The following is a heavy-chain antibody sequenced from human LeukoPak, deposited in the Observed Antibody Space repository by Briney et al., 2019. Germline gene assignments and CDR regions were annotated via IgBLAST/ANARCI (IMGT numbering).Heavy chain of an antibody. CDR3: ARVRTVVMDY. J-gene: IGHJ4*02. Sequence: ASVKVSCKASGYTFTDYYMHWVRQAPGQGLEWMGRINPNSGGSNYAQEFQGRVTMTRDTSISTAYMELNRLRSDDTAVYYCARVRTVVMDYWGQGTLVTVSS. V-gene: IGHV1-2*06. CDR1: GYTFTDYY. D-gene: IGHD4-23*01. CDR2: INPNSGGS.